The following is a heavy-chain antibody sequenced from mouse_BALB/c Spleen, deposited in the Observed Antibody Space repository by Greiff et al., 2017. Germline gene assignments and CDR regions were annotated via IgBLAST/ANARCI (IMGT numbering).Heavy chain of an antibody. D-gene: IGHD2-1*01. CDR1: GYAFTNYL. J-gene: IGHJ4*01. CDR3: ARSDYGNYEEGAMDY. CDR2: INPGSGGT. Sequence: VQGVESGAELVRPGTSVKVSCKASGYAFTNYLIEWVKQRPGQGLEWIGVINPGSGGTNYNEKFKGKATLTADKSSSTAYMQLSSLTSDDSAVYFCARSDYGNYEEGAMDYWGQGTSVTVSS. V-gene: IGHV1-54*01.